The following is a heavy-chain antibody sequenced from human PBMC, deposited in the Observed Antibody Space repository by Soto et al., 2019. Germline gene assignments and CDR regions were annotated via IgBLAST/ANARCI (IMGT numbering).Heavy chain of an antibody. Sequence: GGSLRLSCAASGFTFSSYGMHWVRQAPGKGLEWVAVISYDGSNKYYADSVKGRFTISRDNSKNTLYLQMNSLRAEDTAVYYFAKDFTRAWNYDFWSGQSYYYGMDVWGQGTTVTVSS. V-gene: IGHV3-30*18. J-gene: IGHJ6*02. D-gene: IGHD3-3*01. CDR3: AKDFTRAWNYDFWSGQSYYYGMDV. CDR2: ISYDGSNK. CDR1: GFTFSSYG.